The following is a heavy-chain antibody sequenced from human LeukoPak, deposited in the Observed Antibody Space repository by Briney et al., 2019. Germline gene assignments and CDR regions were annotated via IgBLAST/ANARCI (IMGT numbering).Heavy chain of an antibody. CDR2: IYHSGST. CDR3: ARAHCTNGVCFRFDP. Sequence: SETLSLTCTVSGYSISSGFYWGWIRQPPGKGLEWIGSIYHSGSTYYNPSLKSLVTISVDTSKNQFSLKLSSVAAADTAVYYCARAHCTNGVCFRFDPWGQGTLVTVSS. V-gene: IGHV4-38-2*02. J-gene: IGHJ5*02. D-gene: IGHD2-8*01. CDR1: GYSISSGFY.